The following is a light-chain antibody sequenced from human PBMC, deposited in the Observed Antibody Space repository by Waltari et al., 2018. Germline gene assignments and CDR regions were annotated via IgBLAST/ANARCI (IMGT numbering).Light chain of an antibody. Sequence: EIVLTQSPGTLSLSPGERAPPSCRASQSISRYLAWYQQKPGQAPRLLIYAASSRATGIPDRFSGSGSGTYFSLTISRLEPEDFAVYYCQNHERLPAMFGQGTKVEIK. CDR3: QNHERLPAM. CDR1: QSISRY. J-gene: IGKJ1*01. CDR2: AAS. V-gene: IGKV3-20*01.